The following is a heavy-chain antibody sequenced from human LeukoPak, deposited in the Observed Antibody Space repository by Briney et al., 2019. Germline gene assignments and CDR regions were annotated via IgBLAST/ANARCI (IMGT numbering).Heavy chain of an antibody. J-gene: IGHJ4*02. Sequence: GGSRRLSCAASGFTFSSYGMPWVRQAPGKGLGWVAVISYAGSNKYYADSVKGRFTISRDNSKNTLYLQMNSLRAEDTAVYYCAKDVSEGYYYDSSGYYNEYYWGQGTLVTVSS. D-gene: IGHD3-22*01. CDR2: ISYAGSNK. V-gene: IGHV3-30*18. CDR1: GFTFSSYG. CDR3: AKDVSEGYYYDSSGYYNEYY.